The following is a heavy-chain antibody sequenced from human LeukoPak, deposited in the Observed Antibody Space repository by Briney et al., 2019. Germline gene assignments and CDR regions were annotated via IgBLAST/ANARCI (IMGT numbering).Heavy chain of an antibody. D-gene: IGHD3-22*01. CDR2: IYSGGST. V-gene: IGHV3-66*01. J-gene: IGHJ3*02. CDR1: GFTVSSNY. Sequence: GGSESLSCAASGFTVSSNYMSWVRQVPGKGLEWVSLIYSGGSTYYADSVKGRFTISRDTSKNTLYLQMNSLRAEDTAVYYCARYDSSGYFGQAFDITGAGKPGTVSS. CDR3: ARYDSSGYFGQAFDI.